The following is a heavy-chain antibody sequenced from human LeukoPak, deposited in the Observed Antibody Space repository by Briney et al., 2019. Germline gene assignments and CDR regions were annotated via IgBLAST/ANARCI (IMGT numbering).Heavy chain of an antibody. Sequence: PGGSLRLSCAASGFTFDDYAMHWVRQAPGKGLEWVSGISWNSGSIGYADSVKGRFTIFRDNAKNSLYLQMNSLRAEDTALYYCAKAEYYDILTGYSLDYWGQGTLVTVSS. CDR2: ISWNSGSI. J-gene: IGHJ4*02. CDR1: GFTFDDYA. D-gene: IGHD3-9*01. V-gene: IGHV3-9*01. CDR3: AKAEYYDILTGYSLDY.